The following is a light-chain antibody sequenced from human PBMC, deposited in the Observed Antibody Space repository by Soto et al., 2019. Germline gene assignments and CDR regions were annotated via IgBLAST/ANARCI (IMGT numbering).Light chain of an antibody. V-gene: IGLV2-8*01. Sequence: QSALTQPPSASGSPGQSVTISCTGTSSDVGGYNYVSWYQQHLGKAPKLMIYEVSKRPSGVPDRFSGSKSGNTASLTVSGLQAEDEADYYCSSYAGSNNHVVFGGGTKVTVL. J-gene: IGLJ2*01. CDR2: EVS. CDR3: SSYAGSNNHVV. CDR1: SSDVGGYNY.